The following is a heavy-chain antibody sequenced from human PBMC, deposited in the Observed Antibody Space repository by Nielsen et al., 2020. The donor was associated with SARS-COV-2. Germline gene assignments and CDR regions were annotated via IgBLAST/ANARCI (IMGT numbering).Heavy chain of an antibody. J-gene: IGHJ4*02. CDR3: ARGLLYGGGGPGPGY. CDR1: GYTFTSYD. Sequence: ASVKVSCKASGYTFTSYDINWVRQATGQGLEWMGWRNLNSGNTGYAQKFQGRVTMTRNTSISTAYMELSSLRSEDTAVYYCARGLLYGGGGPGPGYWGQGTLVTVSS. CDR2: RNLNSGNT. D-gene: IGHD2-21*01. V-gene: IGHV1-8*01.